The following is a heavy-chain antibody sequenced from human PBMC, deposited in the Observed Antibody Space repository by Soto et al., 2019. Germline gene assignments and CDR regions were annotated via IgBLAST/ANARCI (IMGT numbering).Heavy chain of an antibody. CDR2: ISAYKGNT. Sequence: PVEVTCKDSGYTFTSYGISWVRQATGQGLEWMGWISAYKGNTNSAQKLQGRVTMTTATSTSTAYMELRSLRSDDTAVYYCARAIGLLDYWGQGTLVTVSS. CDR1: GYTFTSYG. CDR3: ARAIGLLDY. J-gene: IGHJ4*02. V-gene: IGHV1-18*01. D-gene: IGHD1-26*01.